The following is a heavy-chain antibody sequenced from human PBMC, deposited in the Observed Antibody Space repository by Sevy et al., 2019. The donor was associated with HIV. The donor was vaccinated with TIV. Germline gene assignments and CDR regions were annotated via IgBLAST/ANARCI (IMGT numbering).Heavy chain of an antibody. D-gene: IGHD3-9*01. Sequence: GESLKISCKGSGYSFTSYWIGWVRQIPGKGLEWMGIIYPGDSDTRYSPSFQGQVTISADKSISTAYLQWSSLKASDTAMYYCARKINYDILTGYYKSTSNNWFDPWGQGTLVTVSS. CDR1: GYSFTSYW. CDR3: ARKINYDILTGYYKSTSNNWFDP. V-gene: IGHV5-51*01. J-gene: IGHJ5*02. CDR2: IYPGDSDT.